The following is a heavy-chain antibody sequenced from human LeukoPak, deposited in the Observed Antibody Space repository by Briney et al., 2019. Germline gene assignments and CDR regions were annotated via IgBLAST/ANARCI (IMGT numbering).Heavy chain of an antibody. CDR2: IYHSGST. V-gene: IGHV4-39*07. J-gene: IGHJ4*02. CDR1: GGSIRSSSYY. D-gene: IGHD3-22*01. CDR3: ARDGVGSGYYTYY. Sequence: RSSETLSLTCTVSGGSIRSSSYYWGWIRQPPGKGLEWIGSIYHSGSTYYNPSLESRVSISVDTSKNQFSLKLTSVTAADTAVYYCARDGVGSGYYTYYWGQGTLVTVSS.